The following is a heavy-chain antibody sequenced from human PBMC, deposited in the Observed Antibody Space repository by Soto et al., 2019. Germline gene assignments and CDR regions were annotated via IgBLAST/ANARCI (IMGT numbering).Heavy chain of an antibody. CDR2: IYNDGST. V-gene: IGHV3-66*01. CDR3: ARDSYTRY. Sequence: EVQLVESGGGLVQPGGSLRLSCAASGFIVSIYYMSWVRQAPGKGLEWVSIIYNDGSTYYADSVKGRFTISRDDSKNTLYLQILSLRAEDTAIDYCARDSYTRYWGQGSLVTVAS. D-gene: IGHD4-4*01. J-gene: IGHJ4*02. CDR1: GFIVSIYY.